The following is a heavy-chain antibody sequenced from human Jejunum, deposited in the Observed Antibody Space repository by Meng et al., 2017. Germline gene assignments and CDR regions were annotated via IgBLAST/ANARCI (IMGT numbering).Heavy chain of an antibody. J-gene: IGHJ4*02. V-gene: IGHV6-1*01. CDR2: TYYRSKWYI. CDR1: GDSVSSNSAG. CDR3: AGGGLVRSTRGYFDY. Sequence: QIQLHQSGPGLVKPSQTLPLPCAITGDSVSSNSAGWNWIRQSPSRGLEWLGRTYYRSKWYIDYAVSVKSRITINPDTSKNQFSLHLNSVTPEDTAVYYCAGGGLVRSTRGYFDYWGQGTLVTVSS. D-gene: IGHD1-26*01.